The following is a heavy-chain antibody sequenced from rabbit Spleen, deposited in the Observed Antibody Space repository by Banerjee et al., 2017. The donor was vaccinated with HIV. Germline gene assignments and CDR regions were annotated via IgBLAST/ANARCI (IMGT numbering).Heavy chain of an antibody. D-gene: IGHD1-1*01. J-gene: IGHJ4*01. CDR3: ARDLTNVIGWNFGL. Sequence: QEQLEESGRGLVKPGASLTLTCKASGFSLSYNYVMCWVRQAPGKGLEWIACINSKSGENVYANWAKGRFTVSKTASTTVTLQMTSLTGADTATYFCARDLTNVIGWNFGLWGPGTLVTVS. CDR1: GFSLSYNYV. V-gene: IGHV1S45*01. CDR2: INSKSGEN.